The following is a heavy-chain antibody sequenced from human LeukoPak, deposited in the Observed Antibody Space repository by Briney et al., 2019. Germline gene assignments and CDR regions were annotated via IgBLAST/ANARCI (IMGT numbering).Heavy chain of an antibody. CDR3: ARGDIVMGGGRNWFDH. CDR2: VSTSGTT. CDR1: GFTFSSYA. D-gene: IGHD2-21*01. J-gene: IGHJ5*02. Sequence: PGGSLRLSCAASGFTFSSYAMSWIRQPAGKGLEWLGRVSTSGTTYYNPSLKSRITMSADTPKNQFSLKLTSMTAADTAVYYCARGDIVMGGGRNWFDHWGQGTLVTVSS. V-gene: IGHV4-4*07.